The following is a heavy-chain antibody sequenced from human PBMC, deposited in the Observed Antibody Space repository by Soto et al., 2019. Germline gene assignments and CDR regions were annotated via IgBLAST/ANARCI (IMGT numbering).Heavy chain of an antibody. CDR1: VFTFSSFG. J-gene: IGHJ6*01. CDR2: TWYDGSDE. CDR3: ARDLDYYGSGTFKNHYGVEV. Sequence: GGSLRLSCAASVFTFSSFGMHCVRHSPGKWLEWVAVTWYDGSDEYYADSVKGRFTISRDNSKNTLYLQMNSLRAEDTAVYYCARDLDYYGSGTFKNHYGVEVLGQGTTVTVSS. V-gene: IGHV3-33*01. D-gene: IGHD3-10*01.